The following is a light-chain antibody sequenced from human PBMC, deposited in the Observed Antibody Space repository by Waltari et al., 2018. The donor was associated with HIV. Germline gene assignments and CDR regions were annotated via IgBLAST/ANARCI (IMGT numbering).Light chain of an antibody. CDR1: QDISNF. Sequence: DLQLTQSPSLLSTSVEDRVTITCRASQDISNFLAWYQQKPGKAPKFLMYAASTLQSGVPSRFSGSGSGTQFSLTISSLQPEDFATYYCQQVKSYPITFGQGTRLEIK. J-gene: IGKJ5*01. CDR3: QQVKSYPIT. CDR2: AAS. V-gene: IGKV1-9*01.